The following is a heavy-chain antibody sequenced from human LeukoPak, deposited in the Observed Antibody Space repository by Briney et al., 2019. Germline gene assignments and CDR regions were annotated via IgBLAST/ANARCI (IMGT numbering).Heavy chain of an antibody. Sequence: GGSLRLSCAASGFTFDDYGMSWVRQAPGKGLEWVSGINWNGGSTVYADSVKGRFTISRDNAKNSLYLQMNSLRAEDTAVYYCARVRGVMGYYYYGMDVWGQGTTVTVSS. V-gene: IGHV3-20*04. CDR1: GFTFDDYG. D-gene: IGHD3-10*01. CDR2: INWNGGST. J-gene: IGHJ6*02. CDR3: ARVRGVMGYYYYGMDV.